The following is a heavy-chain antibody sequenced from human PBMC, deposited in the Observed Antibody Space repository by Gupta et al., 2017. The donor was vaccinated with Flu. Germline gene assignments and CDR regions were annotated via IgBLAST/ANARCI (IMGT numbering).Heavy chain of an antibody. CDR2: MNPGGGST. D-gene: IGHD6-13*01. Sequence: YIHWVRQAPGQGLEWVGLMNPGGGSTAYAQKFQGRVTMTRDTSSSTVYMELSSLRSDDTAVEYGARATGREAAAAVGDYWGQGTLVTVSS. V-gene: IGHV1-46*01. CDR3: ARATGREAAAAVGDY. CDR1: Y. J-gene: IGHJ4*02.